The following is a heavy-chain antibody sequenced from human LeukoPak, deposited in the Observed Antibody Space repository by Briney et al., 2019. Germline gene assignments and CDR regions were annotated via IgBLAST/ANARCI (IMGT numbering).Heavy chain of an antibody. CDR3: ARQIDGFGEFGYFDY. CDR1: GGSISSSSYY. Sequence: PSETLSLTCTVSGGSISSSSYYWGWIRQPPGKGLEWIGCIYYTGSTYYNPALKSRVTISVDTSKNQFSLKLSSVTAADTAVYYCARQIDGFGEFGYFDYWGQGTLVTVSS. J-gene: IGHJ4*02. CDR2: IYYTGST. D-gene: IGHD3-10*01. V-gene: IGHV4-39*01.